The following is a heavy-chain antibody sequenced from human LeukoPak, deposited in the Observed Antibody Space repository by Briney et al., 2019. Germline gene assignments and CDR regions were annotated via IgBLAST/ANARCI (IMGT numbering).Heavy chain of an antibody. J-gene: IGHJ5*02. CDR3: AKSGFRESERRSWFDP. V-gene: IGHV3-23*01. CDR2: VSGSGVGT. CDR1: GFTFSSYA. Sequence: GGSLRLSCAASGFTFSSYAMSWVRQAPGKGLEWVAYVSGSGVGTYYADSVRGRFTISRDNSENTLYLQMNSLRAEDTAVYYCAKSGFRESERRSWFDPWGQGTLVTVSS. D-gene: IGHD1-1*01.